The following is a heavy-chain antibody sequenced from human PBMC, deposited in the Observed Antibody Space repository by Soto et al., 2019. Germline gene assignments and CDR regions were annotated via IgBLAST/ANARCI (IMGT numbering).Heavy chain of an antibody. CDR3: ARDVYSYGYYAMDV. V-gene: IGHV1-18*04. Sequence: QVHLVQSGAEVKKPGASVQVSCKTSGYTFTTYGISWVRQAPGQGLEWMGWISAYNGNTNYAKKLQGRVTMTTDTSTSTAYMELRSLRSDDTAVYYCARDVYSYGYYAMDVWGQGTTVTVSS. J-gene: IGHJ6*02. CDR2: ISAYNGNT. D-gene: IGHD5-18*01. CDR1: GYTFTTYG.